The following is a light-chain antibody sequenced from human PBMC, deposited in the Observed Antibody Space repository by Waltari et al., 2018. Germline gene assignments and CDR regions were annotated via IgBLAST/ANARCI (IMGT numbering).Light chain of an antibody. Sequence: QSALTQPASVSGSPGQSITIPCTGPRSDIGSNNIVSWYQQHPGKAPKLIIYEVSKRPSGVSNRFSGSKSGNRASLTISGLQAEDEADYYCCSYAGSSTLDVVFGGGTKLTVL. J-gene: IGLJ2*01. CDR3: CSYAGSSTLDVV. CDR1: RSDIGSNNI. CDR2: EVS. V-gene: IGLV2-23*02.